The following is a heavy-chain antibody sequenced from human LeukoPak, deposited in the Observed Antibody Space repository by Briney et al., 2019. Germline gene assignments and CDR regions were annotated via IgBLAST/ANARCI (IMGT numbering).Heavy chain of an antibody. D-gene: IGHD3-22*01. CDR3: ARDRYYYDSSGYPK. V-gene: IGHV3-30-3*01. CDR1: GFTFSSYA. Sequence: GGSLRLSCAASGFTFSSYAMHWVRQAPGKGLEGGAVISYDGSNKYYADSVKGRFTISRDNSKNTLYLQMNSLRAEDTAVYYCARDRYYYDSSGYPKWGQGTLVTVSS. CDR2: ISYDGSNK. J-gene: IGHJ4*02.